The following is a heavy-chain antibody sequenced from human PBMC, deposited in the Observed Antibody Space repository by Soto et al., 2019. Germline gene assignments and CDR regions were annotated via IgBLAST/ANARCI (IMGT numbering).Heavy chain of an antibody. V-gene: IGHV4-59*03. Sequence: PSETLSLTCTVSGASITSSHWTWIRQSPGKGLEWIGYMYYSGTTNYNPSLKSRVTISVDTSRNQFSLKLNSVTAADTAMYYCVTVNLVGAAYYFDYWGPGTLVTVSS. CDR3: VTVNLVGAAYYFDY. D-gene: IGHD1-26*01. J-gene: IGHJ4*02. CDR2: MYYSGTT. CDR1: GASITSSH.